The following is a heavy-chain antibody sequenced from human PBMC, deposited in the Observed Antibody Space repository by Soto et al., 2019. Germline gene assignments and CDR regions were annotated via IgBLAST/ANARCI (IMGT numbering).Heavy chain of an antibody. CDR3: ARGYKGRLPRCSDYYYAMGV. D-gene: IGHD5-12*01. CDR2: IGAARDP. V-gene: IGHV3-13*05. CDR1: GFTFSNFD. J-gene: IGHJ6*02. Sequence: GGSLRLSCATSGFTFSNFDMHWVRQVPGKGLEWVSAIGAARDPYYLGSVKGRFTISRENAKNSVYLQMNALRAGDSAVEYCARGYKGRLPRCSDYYYAMGVWGQGTTGTVSS.